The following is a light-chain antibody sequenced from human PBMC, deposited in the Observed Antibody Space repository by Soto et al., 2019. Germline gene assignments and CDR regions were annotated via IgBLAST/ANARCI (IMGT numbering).Light chain of an antibody. V-gene: IGKV1-5*03. CDR2: KAS. Sequence: DIQMTQSPSTLSASVGDRVTITCRASQSISSWLAWYQQKPGKAPKPLIYKASILESGVPSRFSGSGSGTEFTLTISSLQPDDFATYYCQQYNGFFYTFGQGTKLEIK. J-gene: IGKJ2*01. CDR3: QQYNGFFYT. CDR1: QSISSW.